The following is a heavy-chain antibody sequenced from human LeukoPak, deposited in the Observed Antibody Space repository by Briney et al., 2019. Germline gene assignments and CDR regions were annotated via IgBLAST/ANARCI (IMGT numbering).Heavy chain of an antibody. CDR1: GFTFSNSG. J-gene: IGHJ4*02. V-gene: IGHV3-7*02. D-gene: IGHD2/OR15-2a*01. Sequence: PGGSLRLSCAASGFTFSNSGMSWVRQAPGKGLEWVANINQDGSEKNCVDSVKGRFTISRDNAKNSLYLQMNSLRAEDTAVYYCAINRASLDYWGQGTLVTVSS. CDR3: AINRASLDY. CDR2: INQDGSEK.